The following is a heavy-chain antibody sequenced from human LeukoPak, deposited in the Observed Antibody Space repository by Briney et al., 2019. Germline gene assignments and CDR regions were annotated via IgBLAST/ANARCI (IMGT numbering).Heavy chain of an antibody. CDR1: GGSISSYY. CDR3: ARDRLLRYFDWFTDY. D-gene: IGHD3-9*01. V-gene: IGHV4-4*07. J-gene: IGHJ4*02. Sequence: SETLSLTCTVSGGSISSYYWSWIRQPAGKGLEWIGRIYTSGGTNYNPSLKSRVTMSVDTSKNQFSLKLSSVTAADTAVYYCARDRLLRYFDWFTDYWCQGTLVTVSS. CDR2: IYTSGGT.